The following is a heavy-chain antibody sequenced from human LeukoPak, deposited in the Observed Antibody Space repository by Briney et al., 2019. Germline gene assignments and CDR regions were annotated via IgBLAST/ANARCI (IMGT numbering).Heavy chain of an antibody. D-gene: IGHD2-2*01. CDR2: IYYSGST. Sequence: PSETLSLTCTVSGGSISSSSYYWGWIRQPPGKGLEWIGRIYYSGSTYYNPSLKSSVTTTVDTSKNQFSLKLSSVTAADTAVYYCARHRPDIDATDDRGPRTLVSVSS. V-gene: IGHV4-39*01. CDR3: ARHRPDIDATDD. CDR1: GGSISSSSYY. J-gene: IGHJ4*02.